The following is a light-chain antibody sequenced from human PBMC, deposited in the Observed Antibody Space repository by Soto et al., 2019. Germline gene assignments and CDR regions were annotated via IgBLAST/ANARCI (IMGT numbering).Light chain of an antibody. J-gene: IGKJ4*01. CDR1: QSINNW. V-gene: IGKV1-5*03. CDR2: KAS. CDR3: QQCDSYPFP. Sequence: DIQMTQSPSTLSASVGDRVTITCRASQSINNWLAWYQQKPGKAPKLLISKASNLKSGVPSRFSGTGSGTEFTLTISSLQPDDFASYYCQQCDSYPFPFGGGTKVEI.